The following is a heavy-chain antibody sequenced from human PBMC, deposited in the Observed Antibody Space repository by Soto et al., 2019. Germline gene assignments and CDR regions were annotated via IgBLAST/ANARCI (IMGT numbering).Heavy chain of an antibody. J-gene: IGHJ3*01. V-gene: IGHV3-23*01. Sequence: EVKLLESGGGLVQPGGSLRLSCAASGFMFSSEAMTWVRQVPGKGLQWVALDSGGGGDTHYRDSVKGRFIISRDNSKNTVYLQMNSLRAEDTAVYHCAKTGVRSGLWEALDVWGQGAMVIVSS. CDR3: AKTGVRSGLWEALDV. CDR2: DSGGGGDT. CDR1: GFMFSSEA. D-gene: IGHD3-16*01.